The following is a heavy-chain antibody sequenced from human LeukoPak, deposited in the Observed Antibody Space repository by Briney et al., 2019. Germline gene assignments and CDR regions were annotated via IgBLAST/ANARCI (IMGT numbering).Heavy chain of an antibody. Sequence: GGSLRLSCADSGFTFGRYWMHWVRQAPGKGLVWVSHITTDGSGTSYADSVKGRFTISRDNAKNTLYLQMNSLRAEDTAVYYCARSGSKNSSSWYDAFDIWGQGTMVTVSS. CDR3: ARSGSKNSSSWYDAFDI. CDR1: GFTFGRYW. D-gene: IGHD6-13*01. CDR2: ITTDGSGT. V-gene: IGHV3-74*01. J-gene: IGHJ3*02.